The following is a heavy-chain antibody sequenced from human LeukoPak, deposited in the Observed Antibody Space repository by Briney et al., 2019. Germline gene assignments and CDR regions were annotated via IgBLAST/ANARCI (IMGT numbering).Heavy chain of an antibody. CDR1: GGPISSYY. CDR3: AAIPSGNNYYFDY. Sequence: SETLSLTCTVSGGPISSYYWSWIRQPPGKRLEWIGFIYYSGSNNYNPSLKSRVTISVDTYKSQFSLKLSSVTAADAAVYYCAAIPSGNNYYFDYWGQGTLVTVSS. D-gene: IGHD1/OR15-1a*01. V-gene: IGHV4-59*01. CDR2: IYYSGSN. J-gene: IGHJ4*02.